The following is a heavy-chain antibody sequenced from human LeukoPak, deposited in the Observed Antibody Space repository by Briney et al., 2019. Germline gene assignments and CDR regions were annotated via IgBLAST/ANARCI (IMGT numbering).Heavy chain of an antibody. Sequence: ASVKVSCKASGYTFTSYYMHWVRQAPGQGLEWMGIINPSGGSTSYALKFQGRVTMTRDTSTSTVYMELSSLRSEDTAVYYCARVGSGGQWLGRGEFDYWGRGTLVTVSS. CDR1: GYTFTSYY. D-gene: IGHD6-19*01. CDR2: INPSGGST. J-gene: IGHJ4*02. CDR3: ARVGSGGQWLGRGEFDY. V-gene: IGHV1-46*01.